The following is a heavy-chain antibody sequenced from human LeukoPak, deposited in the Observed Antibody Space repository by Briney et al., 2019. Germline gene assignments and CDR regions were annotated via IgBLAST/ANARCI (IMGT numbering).Heavy chain of an antibody. D-gene: IGHD1-26*01. CDR1: GFTVSSNY. J-gene: IGHJ6*02. CDR3: ARDVGGSYSAYYYYGMDV. V-gene: IGHV3-66*01. CDR2: IYSGGST. Sequence: GSLRLSRAASGFTVSSNYMSWVRQAPGKGLEWVSVIYSGGSTYYADSVKGRFTISRDNSKNTLYLQMNSLRAEDTAVYYCARDVGGSYSAYYYYGMDVWGQGTTVTVSS.